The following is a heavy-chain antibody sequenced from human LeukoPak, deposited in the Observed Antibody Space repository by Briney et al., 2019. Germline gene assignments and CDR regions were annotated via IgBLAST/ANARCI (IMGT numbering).Heavy chain of an antibody. CDR2: INPNSGGT. CDR3: ARGRRGDYFDY. D-gene: IGHD6-25*01. V-gene: IGHV1-2*02. J-gene: IGHJ4*02. Sequence: ASVKVSCKASRYTFTGYFMHWVRQAPGQGLEWMGWINPNSGGTSYLQNFQGRVTMTRDTSISTAYMDLSRLRSDDTAAYYCARGRRGDYFDYWGQGTLVTVSS. CDR1: RYTFTGYF.